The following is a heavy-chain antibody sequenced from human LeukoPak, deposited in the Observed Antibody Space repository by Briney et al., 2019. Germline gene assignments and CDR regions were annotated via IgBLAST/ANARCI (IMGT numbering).Heavy chain of an antibody. D-gene: IGHD3-9*01. CDR2: IYYSGST. J-gene: IGHJ4*02. CDR1: GGSLSRYY. V-gene: IGHV4-59*01. Sequence: TSESLSLTRAVSGGSLSRYYRSWVRQPPGKGLEWVGYIYYSGSTNYNPSLKSRVTISVDTSNNQFSLKLSSVTVADTAVYYCARGLKFYDILTAYYTFPYFDYWGQEALVTVSS. CDR3: ARGLKFYDILTAYYTFPYFDY.